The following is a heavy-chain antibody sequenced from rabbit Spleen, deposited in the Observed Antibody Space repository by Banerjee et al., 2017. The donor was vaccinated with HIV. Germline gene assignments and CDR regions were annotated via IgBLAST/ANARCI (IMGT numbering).Heavy chain of an antibody. CDR2: ISGDSS. Sequence: QEQLVESGGGLVQPEGSLALTCKVSGFTINNSDFIYWVRQAPGKGLEWIGTISGDSSYYASWAKGRFTISKSSSTTVTLQMTSLTAADTATYFCARKNTGDYGYGLWGPGTLVTVS. CDR3: ARKNTGDYGYGL. CDR1: GFTINNSDF. D-gene: IGHD6-1*01. V-gene: IGHV1S45*01. J-gene: IGHJ4*01.